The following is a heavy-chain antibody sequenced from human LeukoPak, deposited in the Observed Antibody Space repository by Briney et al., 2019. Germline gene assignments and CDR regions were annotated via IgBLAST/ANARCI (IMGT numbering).Heavy chain of an antibody. Sequence: GGSLRLSCAASGFTFSSHRMYWVRQAPGKGLVWVSRISSDGSSVAYTDSVRGRFTISRDNAKNTLYLQMNSLRVEDTAVYYCAREGAALDYWGQGTLVTVSS. CDR3: AREGAALDY. CDR1: GFTFSSHR. D-gene: IGHD6-6*01. V-gene: IGHV3-74*01. J-gene: IGHJ4*02. CDR2: ISSDGSSV.